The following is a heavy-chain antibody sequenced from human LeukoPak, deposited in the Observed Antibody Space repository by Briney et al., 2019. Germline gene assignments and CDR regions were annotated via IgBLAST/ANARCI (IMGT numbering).Heavy chain of an antibody. CDR2: ISAYNGNT. V-gene: IGHV1-18*01. CDR1: GYTFTSYG. CDR3: ATSNYDYVWGSFTPPYYFDY. J-gene: IGHJ4*02. D-gene: IGHD3-16*01. Sequence: GASVKVSCKASGYTFTSYGISWVRQAPGQGLEWMGWISAYNGNTNYAQKLQGGVTMTTDTSTSTAYMELRSLRSDDTAVYYCATSNYDYVWGSFTPPYYFDYWGQGTLVTVSS.